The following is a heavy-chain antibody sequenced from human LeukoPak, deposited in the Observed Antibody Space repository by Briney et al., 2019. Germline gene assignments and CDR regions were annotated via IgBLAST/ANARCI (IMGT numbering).Heavy chain of an antibody. Sequence: GGSLRLSYAASGFTVSSNYMSWVRQAPGKGLEWVSVIYSGGSTYYADSVKGRFTISRDNSKNTLYLQMNSLRAEDTAVYYCARVIGYSYDFDYWGQGTLVTVSS. D-gene: IGHD5-18*01. CDR2: IYSGGST. J-gene: IGHJ4*02. CDR3: ARVIGYSYDFDY. V-gene: IGHV3-66*01. CDR1: GFTVSSNY.